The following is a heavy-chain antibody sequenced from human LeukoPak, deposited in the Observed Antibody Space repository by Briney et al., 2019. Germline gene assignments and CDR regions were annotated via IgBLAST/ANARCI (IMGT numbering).Heavy chain of an antibody. CDR1: GFSLSTSGVG. D-gene: IGHD3-16*02. J-gene: IGHJ4*02. Sequence: SGPTLVKPTQTLTLTCTFSGFSLSTSGVGVGWIRQPPGKALEWLALIYWDDDKRYRPSLKNRLTITKDTSKNQVVLTMTKVDPVDTATYFCTHSVIRQSWITSSDWGQGTLVTVSS. CDR3: THSVIRQSWITSSD. CDR2: IYWDDDK. V-gene: IGHV2-5*02.